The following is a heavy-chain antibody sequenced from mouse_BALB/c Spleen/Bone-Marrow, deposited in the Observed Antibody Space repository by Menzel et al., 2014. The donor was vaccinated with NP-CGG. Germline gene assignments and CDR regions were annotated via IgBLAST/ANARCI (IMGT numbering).Heavy chain of an antibody. D-gene: IGHD1-1*01. CDR2: IRNEANGYTT. J-gene: IGHJ1*01. CDR1: GFTFTDYY. Sequence: EVKLVESGGGLVQPGGSLRLSCVTSGFTFTDYYMTWVRQPSGKALEWLSFIRNEANGYTTEYSASVKGRFTISRDNSQSILYLQMNTLRAEDSATYYGGRDNGSSPSYWFFNVWGAGTTVTVSS. V-gene: IGHV7-3*02. CDR3: GRDNGSSPSYWFFNV.